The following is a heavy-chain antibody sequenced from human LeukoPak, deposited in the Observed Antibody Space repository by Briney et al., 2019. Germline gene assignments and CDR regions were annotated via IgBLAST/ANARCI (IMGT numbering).Heavy chain of an antibody. CDR2: TYYRSKRYY. D-gene: IGHD1-26*01. CDR3: VRDPVGGSTIFDC. Sequence: SQTLSLTCVLSGDSVSSNSAAWNWIRQSPSRGLEWLGRTYYRSKRYYDYSVAVKSRVTINPDTSKNQFSLQLSSVTPEDTAVYYCVRDPVGGSTIFDCWGQGTLVTVSS. CDR1: GDSVSSNSAA. J-gene: IGHJ4*02. V-gene: IGHV6-1*01.